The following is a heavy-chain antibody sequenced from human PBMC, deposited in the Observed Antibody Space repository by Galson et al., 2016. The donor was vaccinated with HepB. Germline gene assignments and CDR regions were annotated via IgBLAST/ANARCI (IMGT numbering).Heavy chain of an antibody. CDR1: NGSLSGYY. CDR2: ISHSRFT. V-gene: IGHV4-34*01. Sequence: SETLSLTCDVYNGSLSGYYWSWIRQSPGRGLEWIGEISHSRFTMYNPSLKSRVTISIDTSKNEFSLKVNSLTAADTAVYYCARRGFYYYHSMDDWGPGTPVSVSS. J-gene: IGHJ6*02. D-gene: IGHD2-15*01. CDR3: ARRGFYYYHSMDD.